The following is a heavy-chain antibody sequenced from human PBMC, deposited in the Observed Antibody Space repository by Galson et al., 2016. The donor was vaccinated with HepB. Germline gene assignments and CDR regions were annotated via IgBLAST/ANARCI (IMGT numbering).Heavy chain of an antibody. V-gene: IGHV4-34*01. CDR3: ARISLRVGQDY. Sequence: ETLSLTCAVYGGSLRGYYWSWIRQPPGEGLEWIGEINHSGNTNYNPSLKSRVTMTVDASKNQFSLTLRSATAADTALYFCARISLRVGQDYWGQGTLVTVSS. CDR1: GGSLRGYY. J-gene: IGHJ4*02. D-gene: IGHD1-26*01. CDR2: INHSGNT.